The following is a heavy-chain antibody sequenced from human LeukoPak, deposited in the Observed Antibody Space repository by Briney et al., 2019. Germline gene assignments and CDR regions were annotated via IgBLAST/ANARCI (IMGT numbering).Heavy chain of an antibody. D-gene: IGHD2-15*01. CDR3: AKDFCSGGSCRTFDY. Sequence: GGSLRLSCAASGFTFSSYAMSWVRQAPGKGLEWVSAISGSGGSTYYADSVKGRFTISRDNSKNTLYLQMNSLRAEDTAVYYCAKDFCSGGSCRTFDYWGQGTLVTVSS. J-gene: IGHJ4*02. CDR1: GFTFSSYA. CDR2: ISGSGGST. V-gene: IGHV3-23*01.